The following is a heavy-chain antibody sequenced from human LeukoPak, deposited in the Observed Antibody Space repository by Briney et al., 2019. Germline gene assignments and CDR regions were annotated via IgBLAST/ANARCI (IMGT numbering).Heavy chain of an antibody. V-gene: IGHV1-69*13. D-gene: IGHD4-17*01. Sequence: GASVTVSCTASGGTFSSYAISWVRQAPGQGLEWMGGIIPIFGTANYAQKFQGRVTITADESTSTAYMELSSLRSEDTAVYYCARTPTVTSDAFDIWGQGTMVTVSS. J-gene: IGHJ3*02. CDR2: IIPIFGTA. CDR3: ARTPTVTSDAFDI. CDR1: GGTFSSYA.